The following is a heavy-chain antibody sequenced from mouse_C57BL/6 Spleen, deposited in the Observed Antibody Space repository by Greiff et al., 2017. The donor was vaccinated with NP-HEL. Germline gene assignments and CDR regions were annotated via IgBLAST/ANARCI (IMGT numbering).Heavy chain of an antibody. Sequence: EVNVVESGGGLVKPGGSLKLSCAASGFTFSSYAMSWVRQTPEKRLEWVATISDGGSYTSYPDNVKGRFTISRDNAKNNLYLQMSHLKSEDTAMYYCARDYSNYGFAYWGQGTLVTVSA. J-gene: IGHJ3*01. D-gene: IGHD2-5*01. CDR1: GFTFSSYA. CDR3: ARDYSNYGFAY. V-gene: IGHV5-4*01. CDR2: ISDGGSYT.